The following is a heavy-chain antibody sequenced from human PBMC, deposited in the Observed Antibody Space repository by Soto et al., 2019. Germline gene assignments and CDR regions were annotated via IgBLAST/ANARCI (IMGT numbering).Heavy chain of an antibody. CDR2: ISSSSSTI. D-gene: IGHD4-17*01. J-gene: IGHJ4*02. CDR1: GFTFSSYS. CDR3: AHLMTTVVTAMG. V-gene: IGHV3-48*02. Sequence: EVQLVESGGGLVQPGGSLRLSCAASGFTFSSYSMNWVRQAPGKGLEWVSYISSSSSTIYYADSVKGRFTISRDNTKNSLYLQMNSLRDEDTAVYYCAHLMTTVVTAMGRGQGTLVTVSS.